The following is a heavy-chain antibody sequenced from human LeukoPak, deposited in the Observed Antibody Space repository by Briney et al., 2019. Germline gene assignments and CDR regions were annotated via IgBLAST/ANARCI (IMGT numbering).Heavy chain of an antibody. J-gene: IGHJ5*02. CDR3: ARVVTTIPS. V-gene: IGHV1-69*11. CDR2: IVPFHGET. D-gene: IGHD2-21*02. Sequence: SVKISCKASGDTFRNYAIYWVRQAPGQGLEWMGRIVPFHGETNYAQNFQGRVTITADESTYTVYMELSGLRSEDTAVYYCARVVTTIPSWGRGRGVIVSS. CDR1: GDTFRNYA.